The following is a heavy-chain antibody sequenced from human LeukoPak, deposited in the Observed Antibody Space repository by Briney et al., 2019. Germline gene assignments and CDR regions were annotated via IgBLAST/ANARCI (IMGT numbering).Heavy chain of an antibody. D-gene: IGHD3-16*01. CDR3: ARETPSWGSYYFDY. V-gene: IGHV4-39*07. Sequence: SETLSLTCTVSGGSISSSSYHWGWIRQPPGKGLEWIGRIYTSGSTNYNPSLKSRVTISVDTSKTQFSLKLSSVTAADTAVYYCARETPSWGSYYFDYWGQGTLVTVSS. CDR1: GGSISSSSYH. CDR2: IYTSGST. J-gene: IGHJ4*02.